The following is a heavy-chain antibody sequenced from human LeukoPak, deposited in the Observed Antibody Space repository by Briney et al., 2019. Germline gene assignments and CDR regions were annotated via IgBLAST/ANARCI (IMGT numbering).Heavy chain of an antibody. CDR1: GFTFSNYG. CDR2: ISGSGGST. D-gene: IGHD5-12*01. Sequence: GGSLRLSCAASGFTFSNYGMTWVRQAPGKGLEWVSGISGSGGSTYYADSVKGRFTISRDNSKNTVYLQMNSLRVEDTAVYYCARGMAGYGGYDYWGQGTLVTVSS. J-gene: IGHJ4*02. CDR3: ARGMAGYGGYDY. V-gene: IGHV3-23*01.